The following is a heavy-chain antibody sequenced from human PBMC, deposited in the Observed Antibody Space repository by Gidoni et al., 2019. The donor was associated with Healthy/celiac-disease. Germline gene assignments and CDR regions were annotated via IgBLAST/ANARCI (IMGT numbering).Heavy chain of an antibody. CDR2: ISSSGSTI. CDR1: GFTFGDYY. J-gene: IGHJ5*02. D-gene: IGHD3-3*01. CDR3: ARDTYDFWSGYNRSNWFDP. V-gene: IGHV3-11*01. Sequence: QVQLVESGGGLVKPGGSLRLSCAASGFTFGDYYMSWIRQAPGKGLEWVSYISSSGSTIYYADSVKGRFTISRDNAKNSLYLQMNSLRAEDTAVYYCARDTYDFWSGYNRSNWFDPWGQGTLVTVSS.